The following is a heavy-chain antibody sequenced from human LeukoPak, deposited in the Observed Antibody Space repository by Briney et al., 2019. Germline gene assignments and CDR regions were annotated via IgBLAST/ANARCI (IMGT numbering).Heavy chain of an antibody. CDR3: ARSDKMDV. Sequence: ASVRVSCKASGYTFTSYHIHWVRQVPGQGLEWMGVINPSEGSTDYAQKFQDRVSLTRDTSTSTVYMDLSRLRWEDTAVYYCARSDKMDVWGQGTTVTVSS. CDR2: INPSEGST. CDR1: GYTFTSYH. V-gene: IGHV1-46*01. J-gene: IGHJ6*02.